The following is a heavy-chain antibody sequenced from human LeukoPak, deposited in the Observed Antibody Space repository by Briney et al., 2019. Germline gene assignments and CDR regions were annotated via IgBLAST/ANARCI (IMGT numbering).Heavy chain of an antibody. J-gene: IGHJ4*02. CDR3: AKDPRSYGPQSDY. CDR2: ISYDGSNK. V-gene: IGHV3-30*18. D-gene: IGHD5-18*01. Sequence: PGGSLRLSCAASGFIFSDFGMYWVRQAPGKGLEWVAVISYDGSNKYYADSVKGRFTISRDNSKNTLYLQMNSLRAEDTAVYYCAKDPRSYGPQSDYWGQGTLVTVSS. CDR1: GFIFSDFG.